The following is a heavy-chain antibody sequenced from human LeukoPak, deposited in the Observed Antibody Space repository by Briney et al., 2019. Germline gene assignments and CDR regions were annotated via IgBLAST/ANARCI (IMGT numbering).Heavy chain of an antibody. CDR3: ARGKGYSYGYDAFDI. CDR2: IYSGGST. CDR1: GFTFTNYW. D-gene: IGHD5-18*01. J-gene: IGHJ3*02. Sequence: GGSLRLSCAASGFTFTNYWMSWVRQAPRKGLEWVSVIYSGGSTYYADSVKGRFTISRDNSKNTLYLQMNSLRAEDTAVYYCARGKGYSYGYDAFDIWGQGTMVTVSS. V-gene: IGHV3-66*01.